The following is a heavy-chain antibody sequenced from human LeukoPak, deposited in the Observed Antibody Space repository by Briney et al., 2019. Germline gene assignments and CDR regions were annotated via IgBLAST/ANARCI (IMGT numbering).Heavy chain of an antibody. CDR2: IKQDGSEK. CDR1: GFTFSSYG. V-gene: IGHV3-7*01. J-gene: IGHJ6*03. D-gene: IGHD6-13*01. CDR3: ARVVRIAAAGAMDV. Sequence: GGTLRLSCAASGFTFSSYGMSWVRQAPGKGLEWVANIKQDGSEKYYVDSVKGRFTISRDNAKNSLYLQMNSLRAEDTAVYYCARVVRIAAAGAMDVWGKGTTVTVSS.